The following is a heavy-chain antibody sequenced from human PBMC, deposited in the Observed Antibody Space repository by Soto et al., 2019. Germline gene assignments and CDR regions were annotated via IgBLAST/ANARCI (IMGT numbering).Heavy chain of an antibody. D-gene: IGHD3-10*01. J-gene: IGHJ4*02. CDR1: GYTFTGYY. CDR2: ISPDSGDT. V-gene: IGHV1-2*02. Sequence: QVQLVQSGAEVKKPGASVKVSCKASGYTFTGYYIHWVRQAPGQGLEWMGWISPDSGDTKCAQKFQGGVTMTRDTSISTAYMELSSLISDDTAVYYCARALKSGGGYWGQGTLVTVSS. CDR3: ARALKSGGGY.